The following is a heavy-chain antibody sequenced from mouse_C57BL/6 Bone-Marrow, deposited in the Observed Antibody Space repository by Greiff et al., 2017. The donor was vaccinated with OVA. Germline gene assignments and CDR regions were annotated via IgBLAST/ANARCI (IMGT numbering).Heavy chain of an antibody. D-gene: IGHD2-4*01. Sequence: QVQLQQPGAELVKPGASVKLSCKASGYTFTSYWMQWVKQRPGQGLEWIGEIDPSDSYTNYNQKFKGKATLTVDTSSSTAYMQLSSLTSEDSAVYDYARIYDYAYLDCWGQGTTLTVSS. CDR3: ARIYDYAYLDC. CDR2: IDPSDSYT. J-gene: IGHJ2*01. CDR1: GYTFTSYW. V-gene: IGHV1-50*01.